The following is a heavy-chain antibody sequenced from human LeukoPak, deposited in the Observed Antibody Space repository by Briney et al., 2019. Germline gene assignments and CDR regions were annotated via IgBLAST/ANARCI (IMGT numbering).Heavy chain of an antibody. J-gene: IGHJ4*02. CDR1: GFIFSSYE. Sequence: GGSLRLSCAASGFIFSSYEMNWVRQAPGKGLEWLSYISSSGTTIFYADSVKGRFSISRDNAKNSLYLQMHSLRAEDTALYYCARDLVADYWGLGTLVTVSS. CDR2: ISSSGTTI. D-gene: IGHD2-8*02. CDR3: ARDLVADY. V-gene: IGHV3-48*03.